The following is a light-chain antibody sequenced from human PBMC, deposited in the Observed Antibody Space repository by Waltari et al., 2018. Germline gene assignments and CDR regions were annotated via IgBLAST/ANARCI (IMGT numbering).Light chain of an antibody. V-gene: IGKV4-1*01. CDR3: QQHYTTPFT. Sequence: DVVMTQSPDSLAVSLGGRATITCRSSQSVFVNSNNYLVWYQQKPGQPPKLLISRASTRESGVPDRFSGSGSGTDFTLTISSLQTEDVAVYYCQQHYTTPFTFGQGTKLEIK. CDR1: QSVFVNSNNY. CDR2: RAS. J-gene: IGKJ2*01.